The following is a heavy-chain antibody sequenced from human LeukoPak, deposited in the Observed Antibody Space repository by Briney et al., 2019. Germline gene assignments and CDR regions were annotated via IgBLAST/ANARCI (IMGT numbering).Heavy chain of an antibody. CDR3: AKDHDYSSRPYYFDY. Sequence: PGGSLRLSCAASGFTFSSYAMTWVRRAPGKGLEWVSGISGSGGTTYYADSVKGRFTISRDNSKNTLYLQMNSLRAEDTALYYCAKDHDYSSRPYYFDYWGQGTLVTVSS. CDR1: GFTFSSYA. D-gene: IGHD6-19*01. V-gene: IGHV3-23*01. CDR2: ISGSGGTT. J-gene: IGHJ4*02.